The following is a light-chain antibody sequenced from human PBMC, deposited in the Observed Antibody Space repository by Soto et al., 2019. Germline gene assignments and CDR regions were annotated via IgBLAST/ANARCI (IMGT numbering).Light chain of an antibody. Sequence: DIQMTQSPSSLSASVGDRVTITCRASQSISSYLNWYQQKPGKAPKLLIYAASSLQSGVPSRFSGSGSGTDFTLTISSLQPEDFAXYYCQQSYSTPWTFGQGTKVDIK. V-gene: IGKV1-39*01. CDR1: QSISSY. J-gene: IGKJ1*01. CDR2: AAS. CDR3: QQSYSTPWT.